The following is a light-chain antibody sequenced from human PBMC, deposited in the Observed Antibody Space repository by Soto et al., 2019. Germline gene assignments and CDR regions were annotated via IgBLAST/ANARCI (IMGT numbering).Light chain of an antibody. CDR2: GAS. J-gene: IGKJ3*01. Sequence: DIQMTQSPSSLSASVGDRVTITCQASQDIRKYLNWYQQKPGRAPKLLIYGASNLETGFPSRFRGSGYGTDFTFTISSLQPEDTATYYCQHYDNLPPFTFGPGTKVPIK. CDR3: QHYDNLPPFT. V-gene: IGKV1-33*01. CDR1: QDIRKY.